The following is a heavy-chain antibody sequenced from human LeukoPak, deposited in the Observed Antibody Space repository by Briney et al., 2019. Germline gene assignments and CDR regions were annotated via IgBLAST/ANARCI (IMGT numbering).Heavy chain of an antibody. CDR3: AKVGYCGGGDCYRSFDY. V-gene: IGHV3-23*01. CDR1: GFTFSSYA. D-gene: IGHD2-15*01. CDR2: ISGGGGNT. J-gene: IGHJ4*02. Sequence: GGSLRLSCAASGFTFSSYAMSWVRQAPGEGLEWVSAISGGGGNTYYADSVKGRFTISRDKSKNTLYLQMNSLRAEDTAVYYCAKVGYCGGGDCYRSFDYWGQGILVTVSS.